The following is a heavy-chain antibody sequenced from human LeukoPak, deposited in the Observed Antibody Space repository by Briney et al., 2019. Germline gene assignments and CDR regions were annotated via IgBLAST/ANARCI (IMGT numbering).Heavy chain of an antibody. D-gene: IGHD3-9*01. V-gene: IGHV3-11*05. CDR1: GLPFTNAW. Sequence: PGGSLRLSCAASGLPFTNAWMSWVRQAPGKGLEWVSYISSSSSYTNYADSVKGRFTISRDNAKNSLYLQMNSLRAEDTAVYYCAKAPHYDDILTGYDYWGQGTLVTVSS. J-gene: IGHJ4*02. CDR2: ISSSSSYT. CDR3: AKAPHYDDILTGYDY.